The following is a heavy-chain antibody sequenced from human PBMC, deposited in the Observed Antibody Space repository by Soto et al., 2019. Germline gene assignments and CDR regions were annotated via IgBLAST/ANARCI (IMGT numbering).Heavy chain of an antibody. D-gene: IGHD4-17*01. CDR3: ARGDQTTVTATFDY. J-gene: IGHJ4*02. CDR1: GGSFSGYY. CDR2: INHSGST. V-gene: IGHV4-34*01. Sequence: SETLSLTCAVYGGSFSGYYWSWIRQPPGKGLEWIGEINHSGSTNYNPSLKSRVTISVDTSKNQFSLKLSSVTAADTAVYYCARGDQTTVTATFDYWGQGTLVTVSS.